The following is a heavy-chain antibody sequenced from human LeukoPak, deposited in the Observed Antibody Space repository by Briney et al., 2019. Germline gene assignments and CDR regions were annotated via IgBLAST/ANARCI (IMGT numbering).Heavy chain of an antibody. V-gene: IGHV1-18*01. J-gene: IGHJ4*02. CDR3: ARDDILTAKTY. Sequence: VASVKVSCKASGYTFTSYGISWVRQAPGQGLEWMGWISAYNGNTNYAQKLQGRVTMTTATSTSTGYMELRSLRSEDTAVYYCARDDILTAKTYWGQGTLVTVSS. CDR1: GYTFTSYG. D-gene: IGHD3-9*01. CDR2: ISAYNGNT.